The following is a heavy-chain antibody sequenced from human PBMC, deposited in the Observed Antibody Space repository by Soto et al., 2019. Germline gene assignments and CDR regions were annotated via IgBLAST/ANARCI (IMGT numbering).Heavy chain of an antibody. D-gene: IGHD3-22*01. CDR1: GGYLSSGGYY. V-gene: IGHV4-31*03. Sequence: PSETMSLTCPVAGGYLSSGGYYWSWIRQHPGKGLEWIGYIYYSGSTYYNPSLKSRVTISVDTSKNQFSLKLSSVTAADTAVYYCARDYPLDSSGYSDAFDIWGQGTMVTVSS. J-gene: IGHJ3*02. CDR2: IYYSGST. CDR3: ARDYPLDSSGYSDAFDI.